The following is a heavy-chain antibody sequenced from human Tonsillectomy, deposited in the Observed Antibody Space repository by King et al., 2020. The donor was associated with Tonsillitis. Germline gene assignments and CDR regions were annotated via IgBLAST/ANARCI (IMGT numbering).Heavy chain of an antibody. J-gene: IGHJ3*02. Sequence: VQLQESGPGLVKPSETLSLTCTVSGGSVSSGSYYWSWIRQPPGKGLEWIGYIYYSGSTNYNLSLKSRVTISVDTSKNQLSLNLSSVTAADTAVYYCARDLFFGAAFDIWGQGTMVTVSS. D-gene: IGHD3-16*01. CDR3: ARDLFFGAAFDI. CDR1: GGSVSSGSYY. V-gene: IGHV4-61*01. CDR2: IYYSGST.